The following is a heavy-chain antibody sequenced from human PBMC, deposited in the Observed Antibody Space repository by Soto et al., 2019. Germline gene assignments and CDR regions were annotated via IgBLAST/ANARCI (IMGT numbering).Heavy chain of an antibody. Sequence: EVQLVESGGGLVRPGGSLRLSCAASGFTFSYYWMHWVRQAPGKGLVWVSRIHSDGSSTTYADFVKGRFIISRDNARKTVDLRMKRGRVEDTAVYYCGRGDRGAFEIGGKGTVVTVSS. CDR1: GFTFSYYW. D-gene: IGHD1-26*01. V-gene: IGHV3-74*01. CDR2: IHSDGSST. CDR3: GRGDRGAFEI. J-gene: IGHJ3*02.